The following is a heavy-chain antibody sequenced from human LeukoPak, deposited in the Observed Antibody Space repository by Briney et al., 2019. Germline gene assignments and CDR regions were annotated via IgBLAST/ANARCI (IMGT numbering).Heavy chain of an antibody. CDR3: ARCNAVARYGDRDY. J-gene: IGHJ4*02. D-gene: IGHD4-17*01. V-gene: IGHV1-2*02. Sequence: ASVKVSCKASGYTFTGYYMHWVRQAPGQGLEWMGWINPNSGGTNYAQKFQGRVTMTTDTSTSTAYMELRSLRSDDTAVYYCARCNAVARYGDRDYWGQGTLVTVSS. CDR1: GYTFTGYY. CDR2: INPNSGGT.